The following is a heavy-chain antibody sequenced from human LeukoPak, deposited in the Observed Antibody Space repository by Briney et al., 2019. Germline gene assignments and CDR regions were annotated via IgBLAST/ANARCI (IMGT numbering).Heavy chain of an antibody. CDR3: ASSRTKLGYSSGWYDY. V-gene: IGHV3-53*01. CDR2: IYSGGST. D-gene: IGHD6-19*01. Sequence: PGGSLRLYCAASGFTVSSNYMSWVRQAPGKGLEWVSVIYSGGSTYYADSVKGRFTISRDNSKNTLYLQMNSLRAEDTAVYYCASSRTKLGYSSGWYDYWGQGTLVTVSS. CDR1: GFTVSSNY. J-gene: IGHJ4*02.